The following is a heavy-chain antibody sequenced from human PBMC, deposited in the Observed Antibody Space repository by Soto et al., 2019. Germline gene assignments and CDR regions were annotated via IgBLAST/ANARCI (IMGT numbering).Heavy chain of an antibody. CDR3: AREWQRGTDY. V-gene: IGHV1-2*02. Sequence: QVQPVQSGAEVVKPGASVKVSCRASGSTFTTYFLHWARQAPGRGLEWLGWIFPGSGGTNYAQKFQVRRTMTRDTSINTAYMERSRLTSEYTCVYYCAREWQRGTDYWGQGALITVSS. D-gene: IGHD6-25*01. J-gene: IGHJ4*02. CDR1: GSTFTTYF. CDR2: IFPGSGGT.